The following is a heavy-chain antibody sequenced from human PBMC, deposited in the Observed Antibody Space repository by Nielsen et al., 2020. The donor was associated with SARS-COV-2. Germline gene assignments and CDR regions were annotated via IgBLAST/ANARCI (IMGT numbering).Heavy chain of an antibody. Sequence: ASVKVSYKASGYTFTSYAMHWERQAPGQRLEWMGWINAGNGNTKYSQKFQGRVTITRDTSASTAYMELSSLRSEDTAVYYCARGKYQLLVYYYYYYMDVWGKVTTVTVSS. CDR3: ARGKYQLLVYYYYYYMDV. CDR1: GYTFTSYA. D-gene: IGHD2-2*01. J-gene: IGHJ6*03. V-gene: IGHV1-3*01. CDR2: INAGNGNT.